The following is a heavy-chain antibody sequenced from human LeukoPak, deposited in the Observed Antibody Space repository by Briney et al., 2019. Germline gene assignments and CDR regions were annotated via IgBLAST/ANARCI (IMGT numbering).Heavy chain of an antibody. CDR3: ARASSWGSYFDY. Sequence: ASVKVSCKPSGDTLANEFMHWVRQAPGQGLEWMGWINPDSGGTNSAQKFQGRVTMTRDTSISTAYMELSRLRSDDTAVYYCARASSWGSYFDYWGQGTLVTVSS. CDR2: INPDSGGT. D-gene: IGHD3-16*01. CDR1: GDTLANEF. J-gene: IGHJ4*02. V-gene: IGHV1-2*02.